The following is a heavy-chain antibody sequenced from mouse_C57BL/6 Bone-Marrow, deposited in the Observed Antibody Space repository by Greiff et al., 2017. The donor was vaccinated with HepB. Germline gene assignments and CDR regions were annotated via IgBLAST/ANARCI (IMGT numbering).Heavy chain of an antibody. CDR1: GFTFSTSG. CDR2: INTGGTYT. V-gene: IGHV5-6*01. CDR3: TRDRFDYYCDY. J-gene: IGHJ2*01. D-gene: IGHD2-14*01. Sequence: EVKLMESGGDLVKPGGSLKLSCAASGFTFSTSGMSWVRQTPDKRLEWVATINTGGTYTYYPDSVKGRFTISKDTAKNTLFLLMSSLKSEDSAIYYCTRDRFDYYCDYWGQGTTLTVSS.